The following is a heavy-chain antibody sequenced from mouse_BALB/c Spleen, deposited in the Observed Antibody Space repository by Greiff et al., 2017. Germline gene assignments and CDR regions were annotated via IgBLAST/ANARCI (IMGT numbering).Heavy chain of an antibody. D-gene: IGHD1-1*01. J-gene: IGHJ2*01. V-gene: IGHV1-5*01. Sequence: VQLQQPGSVLVRPGASVKLSCKASGYTFTSSWMHWAKQRPGQGLEWIGAIYPGNSDTSYNQKFKGKAKLTAVTSTSTAYMELSSLTNEDSAVYYCTRKNYGRYFDYWGQGTTLTVSS. CDR1: GYTFTSSW. CDR3: TRKNYGRYFDY. CDR2: IYPGNSDT.